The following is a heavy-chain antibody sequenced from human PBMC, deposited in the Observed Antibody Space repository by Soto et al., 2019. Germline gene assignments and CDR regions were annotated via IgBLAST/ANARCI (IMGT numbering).Heavy chain of an antibody. J-gene: IGHJ4*02. Sequence: GGSLRLSCAASGFTFSSYAMSWVRQAPGKGLEWVSAISGSGGSTYYADSVKGRFTISRDNSKNTLYLQMNSLRAEDTAVYYCAKAEIGYYDFWSGYYRSPVLGYFDYWGQGTLVTVSS. CDR2: ISGSGGST. CDR3: AKAEIGYYDFWSGYYRSPVLGYFDY. D-gene: IGHD3-3*01. V-gene: IGHV3-23*01. CDR1: GFTFSSYA.